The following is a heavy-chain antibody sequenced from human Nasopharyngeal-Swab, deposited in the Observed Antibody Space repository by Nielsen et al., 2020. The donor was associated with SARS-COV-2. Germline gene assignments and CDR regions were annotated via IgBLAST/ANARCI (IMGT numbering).Heavy chain of an antibody. Sequence: GSLRLSCAASGFTFSSYWMSWVRQAPGKGLEWVASIKQDGSEKYYVDSVKGRFTISRDNAKNSLYLQMNSLRAEDTAVYYCAKRGYSYVNKFDLWGQGTLVTVSS. V-gene: IGHV3-7*03. J-gene: IGHJ4*02. CDR1: GFTFSSYW. D-gene: IGHD5-18*01. CDR3: AKRGYSYVNKFDL. CDR2: IKQDGSEK.